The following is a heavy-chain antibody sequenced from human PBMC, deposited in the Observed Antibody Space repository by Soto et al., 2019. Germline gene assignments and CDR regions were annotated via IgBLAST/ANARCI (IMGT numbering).Heavy chain of an antibody. CDR1: GGTFSSYA. CDR2: IIPLFGTA. CDR3: AREGAYCSSTSCYTPHYYYYGMDV. Sequence: QVQLVQSGAEVKKPGSSVKVSCKASGGTFSSYAISWVRQAPGQGLEWMGGIIPLFGTANYAQKFQGRVTITADESTSTAYMELSSLRSEDTAVYYCAREGAYCSSTSCYTPHYYYYGMDVWGQGTTVTVSS. V-gene: IGHV1-69*01. J-gene: IGHJ6*02. D-gene: IGHD2-2*02.